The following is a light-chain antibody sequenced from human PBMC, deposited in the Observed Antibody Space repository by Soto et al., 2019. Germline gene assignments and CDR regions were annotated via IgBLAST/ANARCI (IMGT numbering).Light chain of an antibody. CDR2: TAS. V-gene: IGKV1-39*01. Sequence: DIEMTQSPSSLSASIGDRVTITCRSSQNIRNYLNWYQQKPGKAPDLLSFTASNLHTGIPSRFSGGGSGTDFTLTISSLQPEDFATYYCQQTYSVPPYTFGQGTKLEIK. CDR3: QQTYSVPPYT. J-gene: IGKJ2*01. CDR1: QNIRNY.